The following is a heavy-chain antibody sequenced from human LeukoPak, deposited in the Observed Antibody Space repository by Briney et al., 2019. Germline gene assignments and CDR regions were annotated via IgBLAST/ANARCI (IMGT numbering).Heavy chain of an antibody. CDR2: INSDGSEG. CDR3: ARSSYSGSSSV. Sequence: GGSLRLSCAVSGFTFSGFWMSWSRQAPGKGLEWVASINSDGSEGYYADVVKGRFTISRDNAKNSLYLQINSLRAEDTAVYFCARSSYSGSSSVWGQGTMVTVSS. CDR1: GFTFSGFW. V-gene: IGHV3-7*03. D-gene: IGHD6-6*01. J-gene: IGHJ3*01.